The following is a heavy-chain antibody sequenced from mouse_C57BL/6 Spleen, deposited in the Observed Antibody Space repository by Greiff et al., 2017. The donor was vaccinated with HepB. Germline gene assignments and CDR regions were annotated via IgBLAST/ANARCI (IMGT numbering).Heavy chain of an antibody. CDR2: ISSGGDYI. V-gene: IGHV5-9-1*02. CDR3: TRVPPGTPFDY. J-gene: IGHJ2*01. CDR1: GFTFSSYA. D-gene: IGHD4-1*01. Sequence: EVKVVESGEGLVKPGGSLKLSCAASGFTFSSYAMSWVRQTPEKRLEWVAYISSGGDYIYYADTVKGRFTISRDNARNTLYLQMSSLKSEDTAMYYCTRVPPGTPFDYWGQGTTLTVSS.